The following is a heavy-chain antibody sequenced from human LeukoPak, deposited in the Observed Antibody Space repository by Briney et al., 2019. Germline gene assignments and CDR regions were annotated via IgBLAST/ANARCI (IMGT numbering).Heavy chain of an antibody. D-gene: IGHD4-17*01. V-gene: IGHV4-59*08. J-gene: IGHJ4*02. CDR2: IYYSGST. CDR3: ARRGDYGDYFDY. Sequence: PSETLSLTCTVSGGSISSYYWSWIRQPPGKGLEWIGYIYYSGSTNYNPSLKSRVTISVDTSKNQFSLKLSSVTAADTAVYYCARRGDYGDYFDYWGQGTLVTVSS. CDR1: GGSISSYY.